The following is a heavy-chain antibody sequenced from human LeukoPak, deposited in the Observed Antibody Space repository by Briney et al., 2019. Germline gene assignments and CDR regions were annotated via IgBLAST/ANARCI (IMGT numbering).Heavy chain of an antibody. D-gene: IGHD3-10*01. CDR1: GGSFGLYH. V-gene: IGHV4-59*01. CDR3: ARDRAAGSDWLDP. CDR2: IFYNGST. Sequence: PSETLSLTCTVSGGSFGLYHWSWIRQPPGKGLEWIGCIFYNGSTKYNMSLKSRLTISIDTSKNQFSLKLSSVTAADTAVYYCARDRAAGSDWLDPWGQGTLVTVSS. J-gene: IGHJ5*02.